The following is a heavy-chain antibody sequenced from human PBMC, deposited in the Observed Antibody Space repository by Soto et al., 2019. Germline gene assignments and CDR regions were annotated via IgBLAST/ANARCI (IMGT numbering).Heavy chain of an antibody. V-gene: IGHV1-18*01. J-gene: IGHJ4*02. CDR1: GYIFINYG. Sequence: GASVKVSCKASGYIFINYGISWMRQAPGQGLEWMGWISPYNSNTHYAQSLLGRVTVTRDTSTGTAYMELRSLRSDYTAVYYCARPGGDCTQGVCYDYWGQGTLVTVSS. CDR3: ARPGGDCTQGVCYDY. CDR2: ISPYNSNT. D-gene: IGHD2-8*01.